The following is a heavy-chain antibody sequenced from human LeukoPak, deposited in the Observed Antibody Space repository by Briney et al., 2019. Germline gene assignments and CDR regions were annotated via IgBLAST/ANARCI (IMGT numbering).Heavy chain of an antibody. Sequence: PSETLSLTCTVSGGSISSSSYYWGWIRQPPGKGLEWIGSIYYSGSTYYNPSLKSRVTISVDTSKNQFSLKLSSVTAADTAVYYCARGADDGRAVVGWFDPWGQGTLVTVSS. CDR3: ARGADDGRAVVGWFDP. D-gene: IGHD6-19*01. J-gene: IGHJ5*02. V-gene: IGHV4-39*07. CDR1: GGSISSSSYY. CDR2: IYYSGST.